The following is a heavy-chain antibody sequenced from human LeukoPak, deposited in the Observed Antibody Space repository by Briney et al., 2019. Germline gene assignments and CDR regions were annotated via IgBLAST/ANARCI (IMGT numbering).Heavy chain of an antibody. Sequence: GGSLRLSCAASGFTFSSYWMSWVRQAPGKGLEWVANIKQDGSEKYYVDSVKGRFTISRDNAKNSLYLQMNSLRAEDTAVYYCASTRLLVGAMIWFDPWGQGTLVTVSS. V-gene: IGHV3-7*01. CDR3: ASTRLLVGAMIWFDP. CDR1: GFTFSSYW. D-gene: IGHD1-26*01. CDR2: IKQDGSEK. J-gene: IGHJ5*02.